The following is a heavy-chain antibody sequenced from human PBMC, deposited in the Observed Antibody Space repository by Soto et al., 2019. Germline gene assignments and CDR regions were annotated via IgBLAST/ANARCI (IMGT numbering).Heavy chain of an antibody. D-gene: IGHD1-26*01. CDR3: ARWSFLDY. Sequence: EVQLLESGGGLVRPGGSLRLSCTASGFSFSSYALSWFRQAPGKGLEWVSTISGSDGKTYYADSVKGRFSISRDTYKTTLYLEMTSLRVEDTAVYYCARWSFLDYWGQGTRVTVS. J-gene: IGHJ4*02. CDR2: ISGSDGKT. V-gene: IGHV3-23*01. CDR1: GFSFSSYA.